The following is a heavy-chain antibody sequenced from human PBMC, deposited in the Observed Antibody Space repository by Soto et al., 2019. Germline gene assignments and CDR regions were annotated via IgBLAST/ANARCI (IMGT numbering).Heavy chain of an antibody. Sequence: SQTLSLTCVISGDSVSSNSAAWNWISQSPSRGLEWLGRTYYRSKWYSDYAASVESRLTVNPDTSKNHFSLQLNSVTPEDRAVYYCARGEQYSGRIFDYWGQGTLVTGSS. CDR1: GDSVSSNSAA. J-gene: IGHJ4*02. CDR2: TYYRSKWYS. CDR3: ARGEQYSGRIFDY. V-gene: IGHV6-1*01. D-gene: IGHD1-26*01.